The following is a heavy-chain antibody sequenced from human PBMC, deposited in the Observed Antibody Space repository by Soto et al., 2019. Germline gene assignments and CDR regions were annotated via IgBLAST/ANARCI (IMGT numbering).Heavy chain of an antibody. CDR3: ATALGCSISATCSYFDY. J-gene: IGHJ4*02. CDR1: GFTFSSYA. Sequence: EVQLLEYVGGLVQPGGSLRLSCAASGFTFSSYAMSWVRKAPGKRLAWVSGIGRSGGDTYYADSVMGRLSISRDNSKDTLFLPINRLRAEGNAIYFCATALGCSISATCSYFDYSGQGTLFTVSS. D-gene: IGHD2-2*01. V-gene: IGHV3-23*01. CDR2: IGRSGGDT.